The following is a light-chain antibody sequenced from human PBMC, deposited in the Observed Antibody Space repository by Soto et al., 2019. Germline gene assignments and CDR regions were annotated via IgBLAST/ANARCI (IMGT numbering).Light chain of an antibody. CDR1: QDMSGY. V-gene: IGKV3D-11*01. CDR3: QHRNTSPLT. J-gene: IGKJ1*01. CDR2: AAS. Sequence: IIVTLSAATLSLSPGERAALSCRASQDMSGYLGWYQEKPWEATRFLIYAASRVASGIPARFSGSGFGTDFTLTISSLQPEDFATYYCQHRNTSPLTFGQGTKVDIK.